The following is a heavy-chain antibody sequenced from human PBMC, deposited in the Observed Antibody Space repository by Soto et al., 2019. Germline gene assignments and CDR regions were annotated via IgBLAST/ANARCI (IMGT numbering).Heavy chain of an antibody. CDR1: GYTFTGYY. J-gene: IGHJ6*03. V-gene: IGHV1-2*04. CDR3: AREQRVPKKSSTSCYFPPVFRYYYYYMDV. Sequence: QVQLVQSGAEVKKPGASVKVSCKASGYTFTGYYMYWVRQAPGQGLEWMGWINPNSGGTNYAQKFQGWVTMTRDTSISTAYMELSRLRSDDTAVYYCAREQRVPKKSSTSCYFPPVFRYYYYYMDVWGKGTTVTVSS. CDR2: INPNSGGT. D-gene: IGHD2-2*01.